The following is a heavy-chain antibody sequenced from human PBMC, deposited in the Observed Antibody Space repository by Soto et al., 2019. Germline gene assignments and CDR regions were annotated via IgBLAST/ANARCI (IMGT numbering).Heavy chain of an antibody. V-gene: IGHV3-23*01. Sequence: GGSLRLSCAAPGFTFSNYAMSWVRQAPGKGLEWVSAISGSGGSTYYADSVKGRLTISRDNSKNTLYLQMNSLRAEDTAVYYCAKHYSNYVYYYYMDVWGKGTTVTVSS. D-gene: IGHD4-4*01. CDR3: AKHYSNYVYYYYMDV. CDR2: ISGSGGST. CDR1: GFTFSNYA. J-gene: IGHJ6*03.